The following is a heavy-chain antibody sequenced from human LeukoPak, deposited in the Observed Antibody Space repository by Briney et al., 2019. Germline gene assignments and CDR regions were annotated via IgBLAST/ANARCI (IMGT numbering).Heavy chain of an antibody. Sequence: ASVKVSCKASGYTFTSYYMHWVRQAPGQGLEWMGIINPSGGSTSYAQKFQGRVTMTRDTSTSTVYMELSSLRSEDTAVYYCHLGGAGGKFDYWGQGTLVTVSS. D-gene: IGHD1-26*01. CDR3: HLGGAGGKFDY. J-gene: IGHJ4*02. CDR2: INPSGGST. V-gene: IGHV1-46*01. CDR1: GYTFTSYY.